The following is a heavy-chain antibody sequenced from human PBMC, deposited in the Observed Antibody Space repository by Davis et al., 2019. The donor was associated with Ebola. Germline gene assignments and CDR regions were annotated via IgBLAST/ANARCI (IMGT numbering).Heavy chain of an antibody. CDR1: GYTFTTYW. Sequence: GESLKISCKASGYTFTTYWIGWVRQMPGKGLEWMGIIYPGDSDTRYSPSFQGQVTISADKSISTAYLQWSSLKASDTAMYYCARRGGWSGAFLDYWGQGTLVTVSS. CDR2: IYPGDSDT. J-gene: IGHJ4*02. V-gene: IGHV5-51*01. CDR3: ARRGGWSGAFLDY. D-gene: IGHD3-3*02.